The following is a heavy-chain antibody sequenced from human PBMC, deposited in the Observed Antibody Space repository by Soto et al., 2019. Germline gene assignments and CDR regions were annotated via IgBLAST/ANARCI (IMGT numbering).Heavy chain of an antibody. CDR1: GGTFSSYA. V-gene: IGHV1-69*10. J-gene: IGHJ4*02. CDR3: ARVSFETSGYADY. CDR2: IIPILGTA. D-gene: IGHD3-22*01. Sequence: ASVKVSCKASGGTFSSYAISWVRQAPGQGLEWMGGIIPILGTANYAQNFQGRVTISRDTSASTAYLELSSLRSEDTAVYYCARVSFETSGYADYWGQGTLVTVSS.